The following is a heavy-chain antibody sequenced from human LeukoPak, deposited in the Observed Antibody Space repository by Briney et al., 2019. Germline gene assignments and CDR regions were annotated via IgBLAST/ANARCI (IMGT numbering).Heavy chain of an antibody. J-gene: IGHJ4*02. CDR3: ARAGTVEMTPLDY. V-gene: IGHV1-2*02. CDR1: GYSFTGYY. D-gene: IGHD5-24*01. Sequence: ASVKVSCKASGYSFTGYYMHWVRQAPGQGFEWMGWINPNSGGTNYAQKFQGRVTMTRDTSINTAYMELSWLRSDDTAVYYCARAGTVEMTPLDYWGQGTLVTVSS. CDR2: INPNSGGT.